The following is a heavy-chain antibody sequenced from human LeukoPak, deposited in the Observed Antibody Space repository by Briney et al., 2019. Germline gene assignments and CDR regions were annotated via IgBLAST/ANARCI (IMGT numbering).Heavy chain of an antibody. J-gene: IGHJ4*02. CDR1: GFTFSSYA. CDR2: TSSNGGST. Sequence: QPGGSLRLSCAASGFTFSSYAMHWVRQPPGKGLVYVSATSSNGGSTYYANSVKGRFTISRDNSKNTLYLQMGRLRAEDMAVYYWARDVRQWGQGALVTVSS. CDR3: ARDVRQ. V-gene: IGHV3-64*01.